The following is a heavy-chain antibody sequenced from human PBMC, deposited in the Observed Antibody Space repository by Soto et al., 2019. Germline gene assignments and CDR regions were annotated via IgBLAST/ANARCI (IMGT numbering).Heavy chain of an antibody. J-gene: IGHJ5*02. CDR2: MQHTGNT. CDR1: GASIRSYH. CDR3: AKDGSSRRWFDP. Sequence: QVQLQESGPGLVKPSETLSLTCAVSGASIRSYHWSWIRQPAGKGLEWIGRMQHTGNTNYNPSLKSRVTMSVDTSKNQVSLIMTSVTAADAAVYFWAKDGSSRRWFDPWGQGILVIVSS. V-gene: IGHV4-4*07.